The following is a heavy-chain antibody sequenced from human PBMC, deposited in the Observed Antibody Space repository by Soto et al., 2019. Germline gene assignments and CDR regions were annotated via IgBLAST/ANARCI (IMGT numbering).Heavy chain of an antibody. J-gene: IGHJ4*02. CDR3: AKDSLVAGPDY. CDR2: ISYDGSNK. D-gene: IGHD6-19*01. Sequence: AASGFTFSSHGMHWVRQAPGKGLEWVAVISYDGSNKYYADSVKGRFTISRDNSKNTLYLQMNSLRAEDTAVYYCAKDSLVAGPDYWGQGTLVTVSS. CDR1: GFTFSSHG. V-gene: IGHV3-30*18.